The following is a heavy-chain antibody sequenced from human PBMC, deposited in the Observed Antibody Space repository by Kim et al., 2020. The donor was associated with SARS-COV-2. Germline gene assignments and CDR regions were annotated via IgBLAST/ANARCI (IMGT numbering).Heavy chain of an antibody. Sequence: ASVKVSCKASGYTFTGYYMHWVRQAPGQGLEWMGWINPNSGGTNYAQKFQGRVTMTRDTSISTAYMELSRLRSDDTAVYYCARGGYYYDSSGYFLVAWGQGTLVTVSS. CDR2: INPNSGGT. CDR3: ARGGYYYDSSGYFLVA. D-gene: IGHD3-22*01. J-gene: IGHJ5*02. CDR1: GYTFTGYY. V-gene: IGHV1-2*02.